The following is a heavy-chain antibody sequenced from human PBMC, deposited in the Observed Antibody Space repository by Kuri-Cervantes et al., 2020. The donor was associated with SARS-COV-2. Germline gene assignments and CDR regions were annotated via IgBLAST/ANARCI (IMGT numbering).Heavy chain of an antibody. CDR3: ARESYSWLAFDI. D-gene: IGHD6-13*01. J-gene: IGHJ3*02. CDR1: GFTVSSNY. Sequence: ETLSLTCAASGFTVSSNYMSWVRQAPGKGLEWVSVICSGGSIYYADSVKGRFTISRDNAKNSLYLQMNSLRAEDTAVYYCARESYSWLAFDIWGQGTMVTVSS. CDR2: ICSGGSI. V-gene: IGHV3-53*01.